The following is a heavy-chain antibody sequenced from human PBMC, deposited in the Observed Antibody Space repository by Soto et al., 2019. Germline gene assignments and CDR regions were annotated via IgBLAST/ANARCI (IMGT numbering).Heavy chain of an antibody. Sequence: PGGSLRLSCAASGFTFSSYSMNWVRQAPGKGLEWVSSISSSSSYIYYADSVKGRFTTTRDNAKNSLYLQMNSLRAEDTAVYYCARAERYDFWSGYYTGYYGMDVWGQGTTVTVSS. V-gene: IGHV3-21*01. J-gene: IGHJ6*02. D-gene: IGHD3-3*01. CDR1: GFTFSSYS. CDR2: ISSSSSYI. CDR3: ARAERYDFWSGYYTGYYGMDV.